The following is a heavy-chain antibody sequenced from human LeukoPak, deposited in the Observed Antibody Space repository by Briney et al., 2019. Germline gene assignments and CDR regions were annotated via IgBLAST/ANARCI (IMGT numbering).Heavy chain of an antibody. V-gene: IGHV4-39*07. CDR2: IYYSGST. D-gene: IGHD1-26*01. J-gene: IGHJ4*02. Sequence: SETLSLSCTVSGGSIRISSTDWGCIRPPPGKGLGWIGSIYYSGSTYYNPSLNIRVLISVDTSKTQYSLKLSPVAAADAAVDYCARVCSGRYFMVGYFDYWGQGTLVTVSS. CDR3: ARVCSGRYFMVGYFDY. CDR1: GGSIRISSTD.